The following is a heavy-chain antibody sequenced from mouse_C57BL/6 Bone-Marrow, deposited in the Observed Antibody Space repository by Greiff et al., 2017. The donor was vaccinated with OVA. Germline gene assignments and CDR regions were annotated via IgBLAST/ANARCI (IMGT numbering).Heavy chain of an antibody. D-gene: IGHD2-1*01. J-gene: IGHJ3*01. Sequence: QVQLQQPGAELVKPGASVKVSCKASGYTFISYWMHWVKQRPGQGLEWIGRIHPSDSDTNYNQKFKGKATLTVDKSSSTAYMQLSSLTSEDSAVYYCAAIYYGNYGAYWGQGTLVTVSA. CDR2: IHPSDSDT. CDR1: GYTFISYW. CDR3: AAIYYGNYGAY. V-gene: IGHV1-74*01.